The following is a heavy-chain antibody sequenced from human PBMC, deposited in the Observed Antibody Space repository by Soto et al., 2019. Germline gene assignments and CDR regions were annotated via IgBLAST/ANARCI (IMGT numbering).Heavy chain of an antibody. CDR1: GGSISSGGYY. J-gene: IGHJ4*02. CDR3: AREGPQNITMIWGGENYYFDY. CDR2: IYYSGST. V-gene: IGHV4-31*03. Sequence: SETLSLTCTVSGGSISSGGYYWSWIRQHPGKGLEWIGYIYYSGSTYYNPSLKSRVTISVDTSKNQFSLKLSSVTAADTAVYYCAREGPQNITMIWGGENYYFDYWGQGTLVTVSS. D-gene: IGHD3-22*01.